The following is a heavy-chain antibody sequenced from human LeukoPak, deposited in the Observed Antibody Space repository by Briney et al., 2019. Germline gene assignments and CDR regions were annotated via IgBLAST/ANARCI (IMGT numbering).Heavy chain of an antibody. CDR3: ARVHSSGYYYVDY. Sequence: PSETLSLTCSVSGGSFSGSYWSWIRQPPGKGLEWIGEINHSGTTNYNPSLASRVTVSVDTSKNQFSLKLSSVTAADTAVYYCARVHSSGYYYVDYWGQGPLVTVSS. J-gene: IGHJ4*02. V-gene: IGHV4-34*01. CDR2: INHSGTT. CDR1: GGSFSGSY. D-gene: IGHD3-22*01.